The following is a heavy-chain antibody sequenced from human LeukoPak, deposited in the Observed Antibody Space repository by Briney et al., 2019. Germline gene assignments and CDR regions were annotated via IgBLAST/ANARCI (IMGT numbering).Heavy chain of an antibody. D-gene: IGHD2-2*01. CDR1: GGSISSGGYS. CDR3: AREHCSSTSCYSDYYYYYGMDV. CDR2: IYHSGST. J-gene: IGHJ6*02. V-gene: IGHV4-30-2*01. Sequence: SETLSLTCAVSGGSISSGGYSWRWIRQPPGKGLEWIGYIYHSGSTYYNPSLKSRVTISVDRSKNQFSLKLSSVTAADTAVYYCAREHCSSTSCYSDYYYYYGMDVWGQGTTVTVSS.